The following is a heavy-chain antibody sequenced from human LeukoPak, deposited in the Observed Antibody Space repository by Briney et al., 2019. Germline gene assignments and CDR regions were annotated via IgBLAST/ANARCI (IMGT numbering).Heavy chain of an antibody. D-gene: IGHD2-8*01. CDR3: ARDRLTNDAVVI. Sequence: GGSVRLSCAASGFTFSSYGMHWVRQAPGKGLEWVAVIWYDGSNKYYADSVKGRFTISRDNSKNTLYLQMNSLRAEDTAMYYCARDRLTNDAVVIWGQRTRLTVSS. CDR2: IWYDGSNK. J-gene: IGHJ3*02. V-gene: IGHV3-33*01. CDR1: GFTFSSYG.